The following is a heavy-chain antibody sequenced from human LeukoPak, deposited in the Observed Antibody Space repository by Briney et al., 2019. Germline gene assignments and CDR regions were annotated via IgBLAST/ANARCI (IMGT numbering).Heavy chain of an antibody. CDR2: IYSGGST. V-gene: IGHV3-53*01. D-gene: IGHD4-17*01. Sequence: GGSLRLSCAASGFTVSSNYMSWVRQAPGKGLEWVSVIYSGGSTYYADSVKGRFTISRDNSKNTLYLQMNSLRAEDTAVYYCARVVRTTVTHDAFDIWGQGTMVTVSS. CDR1: GFTVSSNY. CDR3: ARVVRTTVTHDAFDI. J-gene: IGHJ3*02.